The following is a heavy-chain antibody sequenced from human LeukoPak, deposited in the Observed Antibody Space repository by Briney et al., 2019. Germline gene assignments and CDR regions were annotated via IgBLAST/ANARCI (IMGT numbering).Heavy chain of an antibody. CDR3: AKDRWFGETGVY. D-gene: IGHD3-10*01. V-gene: IGHV3-23*01. CDR1: GFTFSSYA. J-gene: IGHJ4*02. Sequence: GGSLRLSCAASGFTFSSYAMSWVRQAQGKGLKWVSAISGSGGSTYYADSVKGRFTISRDNSKNTLYLQMNSLRAEDTAVYYCAKDRWFGETGVYLGQGTLVTVSS. CDR2: ISGSGGST.